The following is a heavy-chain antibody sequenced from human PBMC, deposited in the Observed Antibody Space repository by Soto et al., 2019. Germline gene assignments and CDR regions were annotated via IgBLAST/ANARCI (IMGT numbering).Heavy chain of an antibody. CDR1: GFTFSSYG. CDR2: SSATGAGT. V-gene: IGHV3-23*01. J-gene: IGHJ4*02. CDR3: AKDRRAGGNYGFYADF. Sequence: EVQLLESGGGLGQPGGSLSLSCAAPGFTFSSYGMTWVRQAPGKGLEWVSFSSATGAGTYYADSVKGRFTISRDNSKNTLYLQMTSLRADDTAVYYCAKDRRAGGNYGFYADFWGQGALVIVSS. D-gene: IGHD1-7*01.